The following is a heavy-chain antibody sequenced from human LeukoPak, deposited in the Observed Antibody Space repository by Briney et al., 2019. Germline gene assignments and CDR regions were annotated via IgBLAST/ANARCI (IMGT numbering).Heavy chain of an antibody. CDR1: GFTFSGYY. CDR2: ISSSSSYT. D-gene: IGHD5/OR15-5a*01. J-gene: IGHJ4*02. Sequence: GGSLRLSCAASGFTFSGYYMSWIRQAPGKGLEWISYISSSSSYTNYVDSVKGRFTISRDNAKNSLYLQINSLRAEDTAVYYCARAVSVSSYYFDCWGQGTLATVSS. V-gene: IGHV3-11*05. CDR3: ARAVSVSSYYFDC.